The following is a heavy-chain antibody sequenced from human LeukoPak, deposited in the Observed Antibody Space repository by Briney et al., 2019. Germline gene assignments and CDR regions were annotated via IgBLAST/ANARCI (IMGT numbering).Heavy chain of an antibody. CDR2: ISDDGSTK. D-gene: IGHD3-3*01. CDR1: GFTFSFYG. V-gene: IGHV3-30*03. J-gene: IGHJ4*02. CDR3: ARGSDFWSGYSDY. Sequence: PGGSLRLSCAASGFTFSFYGIHWVRQAPGKGLEWVAVISDDGSTKYYSDSVKGRFTISRDNSKNTLYLQLNSLRADDTAVYYCARGSDFWSGYSDYWGQGTLVTVSS.